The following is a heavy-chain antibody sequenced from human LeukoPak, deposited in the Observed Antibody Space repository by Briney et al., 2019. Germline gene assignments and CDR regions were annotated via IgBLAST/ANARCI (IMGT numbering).Heavy chain of an antibody. CDR3: ARGDYYDSSGYYEIRNWYFDL. Sequence: ASVKVSCKASGYTLTSYGISWVRQAPGQGLEWMGWISAYNGNTNYAQKLQGRVTMTTDTSTSTAYMELRSLRSDDTAVYYCARGDYYDSSGYYEIRNWYFDLWGRGTLVTVSS. V-gene: IGHV1-18*01. CDR2: ISAYNGNT. D-gene: IGHD3-22*01. CDR1: GYTLTSYG. J-gene: IGHJ2*01.